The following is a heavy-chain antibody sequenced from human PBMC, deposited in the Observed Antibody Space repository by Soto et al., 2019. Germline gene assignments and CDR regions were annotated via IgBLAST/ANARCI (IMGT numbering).Heavy chain of an antibody. Sequence: SVKVSCKASGGTFSSYTISWVRQAPGQGLEWMGRIIPILGIANYAQKFQGRVTITADKSTSTAYMELRSLRSDDTAVYYCARGRDYGDLDDAFDIWGQGTMVTVSS. CDR3: ARGRDYGDLDDAFDI. D-gene: IGHD4-17*01. V-gene: IGHV1-69*02. CDR2: IIPILGIA. CDR1: GGTFSSYT. J-gene: IGHJ3*02.